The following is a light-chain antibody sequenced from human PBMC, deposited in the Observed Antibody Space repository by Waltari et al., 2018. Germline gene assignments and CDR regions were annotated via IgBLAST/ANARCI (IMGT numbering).Light chain of an antibody. CDR1: QRVSSY. CDR3: QHHSNWPLT. J-gene: IGKJ4*01. V-gene: IGKV3-11*01. Sequence: EIVLTQSPATLSLSPGERATLSYRASQRVSSYLVWYQQKLGQPPRLLIYDSSRRATGIPARFSGSGSGTDFTLTISSLEPEDFAVYYCQHHSNWPLTFGGGTKVEIK. CDR2: DSS.